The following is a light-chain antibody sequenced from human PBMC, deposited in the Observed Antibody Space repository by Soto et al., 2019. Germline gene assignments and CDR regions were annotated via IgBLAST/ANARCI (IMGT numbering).Light chain of an antibody. J-gene: IGKJ4*01. V-gene: IGKV3-11*01. CDR3: QQRYNWPPLT. Sequence: IVLTQSPDTLSLSPGESATLSSRASKSVSNYLVWYQQKPGQAPRLLIYDASIRATGIPARFSGSGSGIDFTLTISSLEPEDSAVYYCQQRYNWPPLTFGGGTKVEIK. CDR1: KSVSNY. CDR2: DAS.